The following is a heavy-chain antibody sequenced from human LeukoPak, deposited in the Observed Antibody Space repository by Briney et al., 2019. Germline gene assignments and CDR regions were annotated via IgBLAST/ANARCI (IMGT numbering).Heavy chain of an antibody. CDR1: GGSFSGYY. Sequence: SETLSLTCAVYGGSFSGYYWSWIRQPPGKGLEWIGYIYHSGSTNYNPSLKSRVTISVDTSKNQFSLKLSSVTAADTAVYYCARGRYDFWSGYYPRDNWFDPWGQGTLVTVSS. J-gene: IGHJ5*02. CDR2: IYHSGST. V-gene: IGHV4-34*01. D-gene: IGHD3-3*01. CDR3: ARGRYDFWSGYYPRDNWFDP.